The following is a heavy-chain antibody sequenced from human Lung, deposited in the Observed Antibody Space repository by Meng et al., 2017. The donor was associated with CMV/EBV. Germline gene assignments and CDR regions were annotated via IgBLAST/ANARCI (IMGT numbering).Heavy chain of an antibody. CDR1: GYFMSNSGNYY. CDR3: ARDGGATSFDN. D-gene: IGHD2-15*01. V-gene: IGHV4-39*07. CDR2: FFYTGTS. Sequence: QQQLQKSGRRLVKPSKTLTLTCHVAGYFMSNSGNYYWGWLRQRPGKGLEWIATFFYTGTSYYNPSFGSRVTISGDTSKNEFSLRLRSVNAADTAVYFCARDGGATSFDNWGQGILVTVSS. J-gene: IGHJ4*02.